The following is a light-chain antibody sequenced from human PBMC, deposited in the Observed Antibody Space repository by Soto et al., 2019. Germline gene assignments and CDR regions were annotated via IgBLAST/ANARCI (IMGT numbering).Light chain of an antibody. CDR3: KKYNSAHRK. J-gene: IGKJ1*01. Sequence: DLKMTQSPSSLCQYLVDIHTITRRASHDISTYLAWYQQKPGKAPKLMIYEAYTLQSGVQSRFSGSGSGTEFTLTISSLQPEDVATYYCKKYNSAHRKFGQGTKVDIK. CDR1: HDISTY. CDR2: EAY. V-gene: IGKV1-9*01.